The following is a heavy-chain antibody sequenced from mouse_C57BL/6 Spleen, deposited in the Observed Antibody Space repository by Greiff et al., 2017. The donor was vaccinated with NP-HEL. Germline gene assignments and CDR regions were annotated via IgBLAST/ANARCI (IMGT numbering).Heavy chain of an antibody. CDR1: GYTFTDYN. CDR2: INPNNGGT. V-gene: IGHV1-22*01. CDR3: ARDDGYYLAWFAY. D-gene: IGHD2-3*01. Sequence: EVQLQESGPELVKPGAAVKMSCKASGYTFTDYNMHWVKQSHGKSLEWIGYINPNNGGTSYNQKFKGKATLTVNKSSSTAYMELRSLTSEDSAVYYCARDDGYYLAWFAYWGQGTLVTVSA. J-gene: IGHJ3*01.